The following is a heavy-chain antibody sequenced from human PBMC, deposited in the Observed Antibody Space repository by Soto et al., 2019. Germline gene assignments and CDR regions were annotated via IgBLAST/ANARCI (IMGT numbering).Heavy chain of an antibody. CDR2: IYYSGST. CDR3: ARDDTTSDYFDY. V-gene: IGHV4-31*03. D-gene: IGHD1-1*01. J-gene: IGHJ4*02. Sequence: SETLSLTCTVSGGSISSGGYYWSWIRQHPGKGLEWIGYIYYSGSTYYNPSLKSRVTISVDTSKNQFSLKLSSVTAADTAVYYCARDDTTSDYFDYWGQGTLVTVS. CDR1: GGSISSGGYY.